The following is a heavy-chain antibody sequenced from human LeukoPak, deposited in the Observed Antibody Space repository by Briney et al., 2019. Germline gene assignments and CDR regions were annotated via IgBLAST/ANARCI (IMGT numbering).Heavy chain of an antibody. J-gene: IGHJ4*02. CDR3: VRDLGGRSGH. Sequence: PGGSLRLSCAASGFTFSSYGMHWVRQAPGKGLEWVALIWYDGSNKYYADSVKGRLTISRDNSKNTLYLQMNSLRAEDTAVYYCVRDLGGRSGHWGQGTLVTGSS. V-gene: IGHV3-33*01. CDR1: GFTFSSYG. CDR2: IWYDGSNK. D-gene: IGHD1-26*01.